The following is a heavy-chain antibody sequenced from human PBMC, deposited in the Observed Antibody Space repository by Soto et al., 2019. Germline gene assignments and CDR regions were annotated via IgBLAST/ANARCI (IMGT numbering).Heavy chain of an antibody. CDR2: IYYSGTT. CDR1: GGSITRPGYY. D-gene: IGHD3-10*01. Sequence: QVQLQESGPGLVKPSQTLSLTCTVSGGSITRPGYYWSWIRQLPGKGLEWIGYIYYSGTTYYNPSLKSRVAISVDTSKNQCSLKLSSLTAADTAVYYCAGSYGSGTNWFDPWGQGTLVTVSS. V-gene: IGHV4-31*03. CDR3: AGSYGSGTNWFDP. J-gene: IGHJ5*02.